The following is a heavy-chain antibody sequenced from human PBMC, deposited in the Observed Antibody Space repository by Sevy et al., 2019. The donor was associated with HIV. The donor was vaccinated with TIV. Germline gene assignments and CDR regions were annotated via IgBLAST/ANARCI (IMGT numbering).Heavy chain of an antibody. Sequence: SETLSLTCTVSGGSISSSSYYWGWIRQPPGKGLEWIGSIYYSGSTYYNPSLKSRVTISVDTSKNQFSLKLSFVTAADTAVYYCARHPLGAYYYGSGSYPLVGNRRGEFDYWGQGTLVTVSS. J-gene: IGHJ4*02. D-gene: IGHD3-10*01. CDR2: IYYSGST. V-gene: IGHV4-39*01. CDR3: ARHPLGAYYYGSGSYPLVGNRRGEFDY. CDR1: GGSISSSSYY.